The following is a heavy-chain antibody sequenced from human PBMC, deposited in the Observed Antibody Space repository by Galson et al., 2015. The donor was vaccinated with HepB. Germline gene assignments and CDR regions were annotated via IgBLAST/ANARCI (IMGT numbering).Heavy chain of an antibody. CDR3: AGRVKQWRSFDWYFDL. Sequence: SLRLSCAASGFTFSSYEMNWVRQAPGKGLEWVSYISSSGSTIYYADSVKGRFTISRDNAKNSLYLQMNSLRAEDTAVYYCAGRVKQWRSFDWYFDLWGRGTLVTVSS. CDR2: ISSSGSTI. V-gene: IGHV3-48*03. D-gene: IGHD6-19*01. J-gene: IGHJ2*01. CDR1: GFTFSSYE.